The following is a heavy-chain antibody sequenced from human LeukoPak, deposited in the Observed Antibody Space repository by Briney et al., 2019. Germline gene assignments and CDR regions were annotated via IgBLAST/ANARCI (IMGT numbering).Heavy chain of an antibody. CDR3: ARSLRYFDWLLPDGDAFDI. CDR2: IYPGDSDT. Sequence: GESLKISCKGSGSSFTSYWIGWVRQMPGKGLEWMGIIYPGDSDTRYSPSFQGHVTISADKSISTAYLQWSSLKASDTAMYYCARSLRYFDWLLPDGDAFDIWGQGTMVTVSS. J-gene: IGHJ3*02. CDR1: GSSFTSYW. D-gene: IGHD3-9*01. V-gene: IGHV5-51*01.